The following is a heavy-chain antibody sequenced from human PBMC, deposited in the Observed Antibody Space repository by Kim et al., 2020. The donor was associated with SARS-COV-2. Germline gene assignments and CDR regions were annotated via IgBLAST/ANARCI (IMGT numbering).Heavy chain of an antibody. Sequence: YADSVKGRFTISRDNSKNTLYLQMNSLRAEDTAVYYCAKDRFGETFFDYWGQGTLVTVSS. CDR3: AKDRFGETFFDY. V-gene: IGHV3-30*02. D-gene: IGHD3-10*01. J-gene: IGHJ4*02.